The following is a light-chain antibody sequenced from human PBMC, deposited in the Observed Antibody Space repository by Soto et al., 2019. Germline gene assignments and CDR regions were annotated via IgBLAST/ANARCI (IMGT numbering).Light chain of an antibody. V-gene: IGLV2-8*01. CDR1: SSDVGGYNS. Sequence: QSALTQPPSASGSPGQSVTISCTGTSSDVGGYNSVSWYQHHPGKAPKLMIYEVSKRPSGVPDRFSDSKSANTASLTVSGLLAEDEADYYCSSYAGSNNYVFGTGTKLTVL. CDR2: EVS. J-gene: IGLJ1*01. CDR3: SSYAGSNNYV.